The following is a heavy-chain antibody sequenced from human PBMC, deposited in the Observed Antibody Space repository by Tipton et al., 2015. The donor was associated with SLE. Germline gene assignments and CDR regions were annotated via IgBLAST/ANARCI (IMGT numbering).Heavy chain of an antibody. V-gene: IGHV4-61*09. CDR2: IYTTGST. Sequence: TLSLTCTVSVGPLTSGRYYWSWIRQPAGKGLEWIGHIYTTGSTNYSPSLKSRVTISFYTSETQFSLKLASVTIADTAVYYCARTMGSAVAGPIDYWGQGTLVTVSS. D-gene: IGHD6-19*01. CDR3: ARTMGSAVAGPIDY. CDR1: VGPLTSGRYY. J-gene: IGHJ4*02.